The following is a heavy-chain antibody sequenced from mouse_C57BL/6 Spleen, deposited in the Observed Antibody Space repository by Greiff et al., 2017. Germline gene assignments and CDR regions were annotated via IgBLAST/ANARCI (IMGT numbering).Heavy chain of an antibody. CDR1: GFTFSSYA. Sequence: EVKLMESGEGLVKPGGSLKLSCAASGFTFSSYAMSWVRQTPEKRLEWVAYISSGGDYIYYADTVKGRFTISRDNARNTLYLQMSSLKSEDTAMYYCTRGNYYGSSFYYFDYWGQGTTLTVSS. J-gene: IGHJ2*01. CDR2: ISSGGDYI. V-gene: IGHV5-9-1*02. D-gene: IGHD1-1*01. CDR3: TRGNYYGSSFYYFDY.